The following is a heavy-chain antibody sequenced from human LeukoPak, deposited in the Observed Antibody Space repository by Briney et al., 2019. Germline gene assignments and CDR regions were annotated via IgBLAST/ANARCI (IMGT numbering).Heavy chain of an antibody. CDR3: ARVWHSGYEIDY. CDR1: GGSISSYY. CDR2: IYYSGNT. J-gene: IGHJ4*02. V-gene: IGHV4-59*01. D-gene: IGHD5-12*01. Sequence: PSETLSLTCTVSGGSISSYYWAWIRQPPGKGLEWIGYIYYSGNTNYNPSLKSRVTISVATSKNQFSLKLSSVTAADTAVYYCARVWHSGYEIDYWGQGTLVTVSS.